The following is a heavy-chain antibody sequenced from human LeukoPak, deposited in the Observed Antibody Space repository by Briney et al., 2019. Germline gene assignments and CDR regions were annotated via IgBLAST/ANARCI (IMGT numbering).Heavy chain of an antibody. Sequence: SETLSLTCAVYGGSFSGYYWSWIRQPPGKGLEWIGEINHSGSTNYNPSLKSRVTISVDTSKNQFSLKLSSVTAADTAVYYCARGRLVGPFDYWGQGTLVTVSS. J-gene: IGHJ4*02. CDR3: ARGRLVGPFDY. D-gene: IGHD3-9*01. CDR2: INHSGST. V-gene: IGHV4-34*01. CDR1: GGSFSGYY.